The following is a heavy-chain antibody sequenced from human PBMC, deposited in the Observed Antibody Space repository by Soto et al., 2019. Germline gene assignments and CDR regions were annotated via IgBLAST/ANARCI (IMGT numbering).Heavy chain of an antibody. J-gene: IGHJ4*02. Sequence: ASVKVSCKASGYTFTSYGISWVRQAPGQGLEWMGGISAYNGNTNYAQKLQGRVTMTTDTSTSTAYMELRSLRSDDTAVYYCSRGAVDTAMTESFDYWGQGTLVTVSS. V-gene: IGHV1-18*04. CDR3: SRGAVDTAMTESFDY. CDR1: GYTFTSYG. D-gene: IGHD5-18*01. CDR2: ISAYNGNT.